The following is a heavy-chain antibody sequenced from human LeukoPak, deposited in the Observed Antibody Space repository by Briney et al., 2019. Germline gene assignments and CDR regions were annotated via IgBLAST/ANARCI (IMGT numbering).Heavy chain of an antibody. J-gene: IGHJ3*02. CDR2: IKQDGSEK. CDR1: GFTFSSYW. D-gene: IGHD1-26*01. V-gene: IGHV3-7*01. CDR3: VRTEWELLHAFDI. Sequence: PGGSLRLSCAASGFTFSSYWMSWVRQAPGKGLEWVANIKQDGSEKYYVDSVKGRFTVSRDNAKSSLYLQVDSLRVDDTAVYYCVRTEWELLHAFDIWGQGTMVTVSS.